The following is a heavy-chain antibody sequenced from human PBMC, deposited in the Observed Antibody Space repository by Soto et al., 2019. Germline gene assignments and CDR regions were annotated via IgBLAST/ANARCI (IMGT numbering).Heavy chain of an antibody. J-gene: IGHJ6*02. V-gene: IGHV1-3*05. CDR3: ARVGYGDYVGYYYGMDV. Sequence: QVQLVQSGAEEKKPGASVKVSCKASGYTFTSYAMHWVRQAPGQRLEWMGWINAGNGNTKYSLKFQGRVTITRDTSASTAYMELSSLRSEDTAVYYCARVGYGDYVGYYYGMDVWGQGTTVTVSS. CDR2: INAGNGNT. D-gene: IGHD4-17*01. CDR1: GYTFTSYA.